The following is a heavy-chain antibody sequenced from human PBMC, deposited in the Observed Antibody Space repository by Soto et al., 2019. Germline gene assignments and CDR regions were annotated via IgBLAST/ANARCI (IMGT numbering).Heavy chain of an antibody. CDR2: IYYSGST. Sequence: PSETLSLTCSVSGGSISSGDYYLSWNRQPPGKGLEWIGYIYYSGSTYYNPSLKSRVTISVDTSKNQFSLKLSSVTAADTAVYYCARRVAGNPYYYYGMDVWGQGTTVTVSS. CDR3: ARRVAGNPYYYYGMDV. CDR1: GGSISSGDYY. J-gene: IGHJ6*02. D-gene: IGHD6-19*01. V-gene: IGHV4-30-4*01.